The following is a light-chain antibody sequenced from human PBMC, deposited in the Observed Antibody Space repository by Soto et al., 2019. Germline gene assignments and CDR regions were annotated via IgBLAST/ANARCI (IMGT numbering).Light chain of an antibody. J-gene: IGKJ5*01. CDR1: QSVSSNY. Sequence: EIVLTQSPGTLSLSPGDRATLSCRASQSVSSNYIGWHQQRPGQAPRLLIFGASSRATDIPDRFSGSGSGTDFTLTISRLEPEDFAVYYCQQYGSSLPITFGQGTRLEIK. CDR2: GAS. CDR3: QQYGSSLPIT. V-gene: IGKV3-20*01.